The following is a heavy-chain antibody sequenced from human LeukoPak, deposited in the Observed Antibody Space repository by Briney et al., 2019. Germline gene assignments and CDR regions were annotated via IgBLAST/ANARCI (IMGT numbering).Heavy chain of an antibody. Sequence: ASVKVSCKASGYTFTSSALNWVRQAPGQGLEWMGWINTNTGNPTYAQGFTGRFVFSLDTSVSTAYLQISSLKAEDTAVYYCARDGLLDAFDIWGQGTMVTVSS. V-gene: IGHV7-4-1*02. CDR1: GYTFTSSA. CDR3: ARDGLLDAFDI. CDR2: INTNTGNP. J-gene: IGHJ3*02. D-gene: IGHD2/OR15-2a*01.